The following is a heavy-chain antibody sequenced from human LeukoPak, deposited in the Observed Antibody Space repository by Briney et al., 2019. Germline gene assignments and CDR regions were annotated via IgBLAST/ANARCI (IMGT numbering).Heavy chain of an antibody. CDR3: AREVLYCSSTSCSIGGEFDY. J-gene: IGHJ4*02. CDR1: GGTFSSYA. Sequence: SVKVSCKASGGTFSSYAISWVRQAPGQGLEWMGGIIPIFGTANYAQKFQGRVTITTDESTSTAYMELSSLRSEDTAVYYCAREVLYCSSTSCSIGGEFDYWGQGTLVTVSS. V-gene: IGHV1-69*05. D-gene: IGHD2-2*01. CDR2: IIPIFGTA.